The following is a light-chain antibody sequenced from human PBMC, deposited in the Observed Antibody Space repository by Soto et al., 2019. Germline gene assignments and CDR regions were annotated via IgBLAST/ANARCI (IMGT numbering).Light chain of an antibody. CDR1: SSDVGGFNL. V-gene: IGLV2-23*01. CDR2: EAN. CDR3: CSYAGGSTYV. Sequence: ALTQPASVSGSPGQSITISCTGTSSDVGGFNLVSWYQQHPGKAPKLMIYEANKRPSGVSSRFSGSKSGNTASLTISGLRSEDEADYHCCSYAGGSTYVFGTGTKVTV. J-gene: IGLJ1*01.